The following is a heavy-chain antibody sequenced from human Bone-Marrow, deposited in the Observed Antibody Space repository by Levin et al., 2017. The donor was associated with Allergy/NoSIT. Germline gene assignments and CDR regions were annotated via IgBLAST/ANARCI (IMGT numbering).Heavy chain of an antibody. J-gene: IGHJ4*02. D-gene: IGHD3-22*01. V-gene: IGHV3-23*01. CDR3: TKSADADYYSGQNS. CDR2: LSDSGSDT. CDR1: GFTFRHYA. Sequence: LAGGSLRLSCAASGFTFRHYAMNWVRQAPGRGLEWVSTLSDSGSDTYYADSVKGRFTISRDNSKNTLYLQMNSLRVEDTAIYFCTKSADADYYSGQNSWGQGTLVIVSS.